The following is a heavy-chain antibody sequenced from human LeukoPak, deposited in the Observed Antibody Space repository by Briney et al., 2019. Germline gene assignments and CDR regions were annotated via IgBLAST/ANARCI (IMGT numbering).Heavy chain of an antibody. Sequence: GVSLRLSCAASGFTFSSYAMSWVRQAPGKGLEWVSAISGSGGSTYYADSVKGRFTISRDNSKNTLYLQMNSLRAEDTAVYYCAKSMVRGVMGYYYGTDVWGQGTTVTVSS. CDR1: GFTFSSYA. D-gene: IGHD3-10*01. J-gene: IGHJ6*02. V-gene: IGHV3-23*01. CDR2: ISGSGGST. CDR3: AKSMVRGVMGYYYGTDV.